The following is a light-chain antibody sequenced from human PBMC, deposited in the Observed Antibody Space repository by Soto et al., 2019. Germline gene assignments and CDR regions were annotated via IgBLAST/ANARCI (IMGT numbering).Light chain of an antibody. J-gene: IGKJ1*01. CDR2: DAS. CDR1: QSISNS. Sequence: DIHMTQSPSILSLSVGDRVTITCRAIQSISNSLAWYQQRPGTAPKLLIYDASTLENGVPSRFSGSGSGTEFTLTISSLQPDDSATYYCQQYSYYRTFGQGTKVDIK. V-gene: IGKV1-5*01. CDR3: QQYSYYRT.